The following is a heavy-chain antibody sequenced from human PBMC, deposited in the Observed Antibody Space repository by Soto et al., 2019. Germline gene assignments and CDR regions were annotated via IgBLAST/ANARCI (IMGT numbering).Heavy chain of an antibody. J-gene: IGHJ4*02. D-gene: IGHD1-1*01. CDR2: INPDGSIT. Sequence: VGSLRVSCAASGFTFGDSWIHWVRQAPGKGLVWVSRINPDGSITDYADSVKGRFTISRDNAKKTVFLQMNSLRAEDTAVYYCVRSLFRNDPDPCWGQGTLVTVSS. CDR1: GFTFGDSW. CDR3: VRSLFRNDPDPC. V-gene: IGHV3-74*01.